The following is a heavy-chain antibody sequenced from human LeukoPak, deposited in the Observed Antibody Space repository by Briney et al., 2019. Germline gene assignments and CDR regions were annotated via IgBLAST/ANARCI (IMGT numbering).Heavy chain of an antibody. D-gene: IGHD1-20*01. Sequence: GGPLRLSCAASGFTFSSYAMSWVRQAPGKGLEWVSAISGSGGSTYYADSVKGRFTISRDNSKNTLYLQMNSLRAEDTAVYYCAKDHITGAYYYYYGMDVWGQGTTVTVSS. CDR2: ISGSGGST. V-gene: IGHV3-23*01. J-gene: IGHJ6*02. CDR3: AKDHITGAYYYYYGMDV. CDR1: GFTFSSYA.